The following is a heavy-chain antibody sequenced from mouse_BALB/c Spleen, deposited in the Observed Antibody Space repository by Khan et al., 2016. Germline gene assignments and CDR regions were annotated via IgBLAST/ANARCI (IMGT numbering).Heavy chain of an antibody. V-gene: IGHV1S135*01. CDR3: ERWDGNYVPFAY. CDR2: IDPYNGVS. CDR1: GYAFTTYN. J-gene: IGHJ3*01. Sequence: VQLKESGPELVKPGASVKVSCKGSGYAFTTYNMYWVKQSHGKSLEWIGYIDPYNGVSSYNQKFKDKATLTVDESSSTAYMHLNSLTSEDSAVYYCERWDGNYVPFAYWGQGTLVTVSA. D-gene: IGHD2-1*01.